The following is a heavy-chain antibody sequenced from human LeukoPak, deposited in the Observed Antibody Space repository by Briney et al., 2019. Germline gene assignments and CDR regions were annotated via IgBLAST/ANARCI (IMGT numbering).Heavy chain of an antibody. CDR1: GFTFNRCW. J-gene: IGHJ4*02. CDR3: ARDGYYYDSSGYSVY. CDR2: ISYDGSNK. D-gene: IGHD3-22*01. V-gene: IGHV3-30-3*01. Sequence: GGSLRLSCVVSGFTFNRCWMNWVRQAPGKGLEWVAVISYDGSNKYYADSVKGRFTISRDNSKNTLYLQMNSLRAEDTAVYYCARDGYYYDSSGYSVYWGQGTLVTVSS.